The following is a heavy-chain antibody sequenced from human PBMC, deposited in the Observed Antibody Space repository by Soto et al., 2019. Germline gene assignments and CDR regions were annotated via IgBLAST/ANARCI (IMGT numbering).Heavy chain of an antibody. CDR2: IIPIFGTA. J-gene: IGHJ6*02. CDR3: ARDLVAAAGMGQRGNYYYYRMDV. CDR1: GGTFSSYA. Sequence: ASVKVSCKASGGTFSSYAISWVRQAPGQGLEWMGGIIPIFGTANYAQKFQGRVTITADESTSTAYMELSSLRSEDTAVYYCARDLVAAAGMGQRGNYYYYRMDVWGQGTTVTVSS. D-gene: IGHD6-13*01. V-gene: IGHV1-69*13.